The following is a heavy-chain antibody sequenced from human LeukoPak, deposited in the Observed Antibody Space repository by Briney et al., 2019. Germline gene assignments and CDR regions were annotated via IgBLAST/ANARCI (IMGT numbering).Heavy chain of an antibody. CDR2: ISAYNGNT. Sequence: GASVKVSCKASGYTFTSYGISWVRQAPGQGLEWMGWISAYNGNTNYAQKLQGRVTMTTDTSTSTAYMELRSLRSDDTAVYYCARAQYDFWSGYYPNWFDPWGQGTLVTVSS. J-gene: IGHJ5*02. V-gene: IGHV1-18*01. CDR1: GYTFTSYG. D-gene: IGHD3-3*01. CDR3: ARAQYDFWSGYYPNWFDP.